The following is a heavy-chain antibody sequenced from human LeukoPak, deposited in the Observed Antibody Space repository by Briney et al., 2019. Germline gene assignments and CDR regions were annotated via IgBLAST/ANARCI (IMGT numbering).Heavy chain of an antibody. D-gene: IGHD2-21*02. V-gene: IGHV4-59*01. Sequence: SETLSLTCTVSGGSISSYYWSWIRQPPGKGLEWIGYIYYSGSTNYNPSLKSRVTISVDTSKNQFSLKLSSVTAADTAVYCCAKLVVTAIQDAFDIWGQGTMVTVSS. J-gene: IGHJ3*02. CDR1: GGSISSYY. CDR3: AKLVVTAIQDAFDI. CDR2: IYYSGST.